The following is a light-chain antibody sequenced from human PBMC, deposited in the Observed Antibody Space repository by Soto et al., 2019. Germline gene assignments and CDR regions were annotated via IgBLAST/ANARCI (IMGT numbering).Light chain of an antibody. V-gene: IGLV2-14*01. CDR2: AVS. Sequence: QSALTQPASVSGSPGQSITISCTGTSSDVGGYNYVSWYQQHPGKAPKLMIYAVSNRPSGVSNRFSGSKSGNTASLTISGLQAEDEADNYCSSYTSSSTLLFGGGTKLTVL. CDR3: SSYTSSSTLL. CDR1: SSDVGGYNY. J-gene: IGLJ2*01.